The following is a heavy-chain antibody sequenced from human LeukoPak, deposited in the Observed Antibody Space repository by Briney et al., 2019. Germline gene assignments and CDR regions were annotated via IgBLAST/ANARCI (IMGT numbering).Heavy chain of an antibody. CDR1: GFTFSSYA. CDR3: ARGPSGGSFVAFDI. V-gene: IGHV3-30-3*01. Sequence: GGSLRLSCAASGFTFSSYAMHWVRQAPGKGLEWVAVISYDGSNKYYADFVKGRFTISRDNSKNTLYLQMNSLRAEDTAVYYCARGPSGGSFVAFDIWGQGTMVTVSS. CDR2: ISYDGSNK. J-gene: IGHJ3*02. D-gene: IGHD2-15*01.